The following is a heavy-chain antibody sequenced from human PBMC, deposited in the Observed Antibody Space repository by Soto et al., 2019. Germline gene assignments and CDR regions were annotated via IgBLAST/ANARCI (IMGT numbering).Heavy chain of an antibody. Sequence: GESLKISCKGSGYSFTSYWIGWVRQMPGKGLEWMGIIYPGDSDTRYSPSFQGQVTISADKSISTAYLQWSSLKASDTAMYYCARCPTIAVAALKEYYYNGIDVWGQGTTVTVSS. D-gene: IGHD6-13*01. V-gene: IGHV5-51*01. CDR1: GYSFTSYW. CDR2: IYPGDSDT. CDR3: ARCPTIAVAALKEYYYNGIDV. J-gene: IGHJ6*02.